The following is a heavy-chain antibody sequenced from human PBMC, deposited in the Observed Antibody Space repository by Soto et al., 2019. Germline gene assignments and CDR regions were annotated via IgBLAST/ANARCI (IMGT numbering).Heavy chain of an antibody. CDR2: INHSGST. V-gene: IGHV4-34*01. CDR1: GGSFSRDY. Sequence: SETLSLTCAVYGGSFSRDYWSWIRQPPGKGLEWIGEINHSGSTNYNPSLKSRVTISIDTSKNQFSLKLTSVTAADTAVYYCARDENWGYVWIDPWSPGTLVTVSS. CDR3: ARDENWGYVWIDP. J-gene: IGHJ5*02. D-gene: IGHD7-27*01.